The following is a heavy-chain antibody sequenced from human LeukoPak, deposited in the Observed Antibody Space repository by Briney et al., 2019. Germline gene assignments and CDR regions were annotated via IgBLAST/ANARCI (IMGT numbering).Heavy chain of an antibody. Sequence: GGSLRLSCAASGFTFSSYRMNWVRQAPGKGLEWVSYISSSSSTIYYADSVKGRFTISRDNAKNSLYLQMNSLRAEDTAVYYCAREPTYTSSWYTTCDSWGQGTLVTVSS. CDR2: ISSSSSTI. CDR1: GFTFSSYR. D-gene: IGHD6-13*01. J-gene: IGHJ5*01. CDR3: AREPTYTSSWYTTCDS. V-gene: IGHV3-48*01.